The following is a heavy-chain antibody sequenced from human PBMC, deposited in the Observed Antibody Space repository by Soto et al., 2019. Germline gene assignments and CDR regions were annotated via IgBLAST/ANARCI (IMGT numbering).Heavy chain of an antibody. CDR3: QITTGLEVTGTDY. D-gene: IGHD2-21*02. J-gene: IGHJ4*02. CDR2: ISGSGGST. CDR1: GFIFSNYA. Sequence: QPGGSLRLSCAASGFIFSNYALSWVRQAPRKGLEWVSAISGSGGSTYYADSVKGRFTISRDNSKNTLYLQMNSLRAEDTAMYYCQITTGLEVTGTDYWGQGTLVTVSS. V-gene: IGHV3-23*01.